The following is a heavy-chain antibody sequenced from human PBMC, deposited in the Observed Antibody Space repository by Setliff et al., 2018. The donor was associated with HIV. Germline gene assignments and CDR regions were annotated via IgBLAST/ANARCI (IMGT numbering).Heavy chain of an antibody. D-gene: IGHD6-19*01. CDR2: IRYDGSNK. Sequence: HPGGSLRLSCAASGFTFSSYGMHWVRQAPGKGLEWVAFIRYDGSNKYYADSVKGRFTISRDISRNTLYLQMNSLRAEDTAVYYCAKDRGYSTGWEPFDYWGQGTLVTVSS. V-gene: IGHV3-30*02. CDR1: GFTFSSYG. CDR3: AKDRGYSTGWEPFDY. J-gene: IGHJ4*02.